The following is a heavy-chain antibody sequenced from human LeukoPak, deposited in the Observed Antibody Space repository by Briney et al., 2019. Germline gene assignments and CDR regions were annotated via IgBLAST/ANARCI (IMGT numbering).Heavy chain of an antibody. CDR2: IKQDGSEK. Sequence: GGSLRLSCAASGFTFSSYWMSWVRQAPGKGLEWVANIKQDGSEKYYMDSVKGRFTISRDNAKNSLYLQMNSLRAEDTAVYYCARTSSSWYEDYFDYCGQGTLVTVSS. V-gene: IGHV3-7*01. J-gene: IGHJ4*02. CDR3: ARTSSSWYEDYFDY. D-gene: IGHD6-13*01. CDR1: GFTFSSYW.